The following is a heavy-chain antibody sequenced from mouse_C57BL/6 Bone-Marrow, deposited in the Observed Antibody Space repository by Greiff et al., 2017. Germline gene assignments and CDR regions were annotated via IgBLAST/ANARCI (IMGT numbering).Heavy chain of an antibody. J-gene: IGHJ3*01. CDR2: IDPEDGET. CDR3: ALDPHSNLFAY. Sequence: EVQLQQSGAELVKPGASVKLSCTASGFNIKDYYMHWVKQRTEQGLEWIGRIDPEDGETKYAPKFQGKATLPAAKSSNTAYLQLRSLPSEATAVYYCALDPHSNLFAYWGQVTLVTVSA. D-gene: IGHD2-5*01. V-gene: IGHV14-2*01. CDR1: GFNIKDYY.